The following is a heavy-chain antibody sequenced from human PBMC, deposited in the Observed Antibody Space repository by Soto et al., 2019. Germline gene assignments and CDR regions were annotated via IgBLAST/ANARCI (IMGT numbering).Heavy chain of an antibody. D-gene: IGHD7-27*01. V-gene: IGHV3-48*03. Sequence: GGSLRLSCAASGFNFSTYAMNWVRQAPGKGLEWLSYISGSATTISYADSVRGRFTISRDNAKNSLYLQMNSLRAEDTAVYYCARVPNSGRWGTWFDPWGQGTLVTVS. CDR2: ISGSATTI. J-gene: IGHJ5*02. CDR1: GFNFSTYA. CDR3: ARVPNSGRWGTWFDP.